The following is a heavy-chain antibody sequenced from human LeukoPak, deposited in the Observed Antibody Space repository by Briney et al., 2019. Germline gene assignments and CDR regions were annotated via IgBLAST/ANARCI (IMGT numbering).Heavy chain of an antibody. J-gene: IGHJ4*02. Sequence: GGSLRLSCAASGFTFSSYEMNWVRQAPGKGLEWVSYISSSGSTIYFADSVKGRFTISRDNAKSSLYLQMNSLRAGDTAVYYCARLFWGSSYFDYWGQGTLVTVSS. CDR3: ARLFWGSSYFDY. CDR2: ISSSGSTI. D-gene: IGHD3-16*01. CDR1: GFTFSSYE. V-gene: IGHV3-48*03.